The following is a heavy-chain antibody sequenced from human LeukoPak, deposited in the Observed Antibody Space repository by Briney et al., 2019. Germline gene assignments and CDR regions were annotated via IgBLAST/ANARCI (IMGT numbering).Heavy chain of an antibody. Sequence: PGGSLRLSCAASGFTLSSNWMTWVRPARGKGLEWVANIKQDGSEKYYVDSVKGRYTISRDNAKNSLYLQMNSLRAEDTAVYYCARGRYSSTWLDYWGQGTLVTVSS. V-gene: IGHV3-7*01. CDR1: GFTLSSNW. D-gene: IGHD6-13*01. J-gene: IGHJ4*02. CDR3: ARGRYSSTWLDY. CDR2: IKQDGSEK.